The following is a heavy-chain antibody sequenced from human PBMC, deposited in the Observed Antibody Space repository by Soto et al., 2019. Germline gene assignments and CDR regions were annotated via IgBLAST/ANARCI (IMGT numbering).Heavy chain of an antibody. CDR2: ISAYNGNT. V-gene: IGHV1-18*01. D-gene: IGHD1-7*01. J-gene: IGHJ5*02. Sequence: QVQLVQSGAEVKKPGASVKVSCKASGYTFTSYGISWVRQAPGQGLEWMGRISAYNGNTNYAQKLQGRVTMTTDTSTSTAYMELSSLRSDDTAVYYCARDRGYNWNYGWCDPWGQGTLVTVSS. CDR3: ARDRGYNWNYGWCDP. CDR1: GYTFTSYG.